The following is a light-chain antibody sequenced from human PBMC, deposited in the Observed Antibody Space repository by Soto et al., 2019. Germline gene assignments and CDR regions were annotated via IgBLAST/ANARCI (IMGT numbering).Light chain of an antibody. CDR2: VAS. Sequence: EIVRTQSPATLSVSPGERATLSCRASQSVSSNLAGYQQKPGQAPWLLIDVASTRATGIPARFSGSGSGTDFTLTISSLQCEDFTVYYCPQYNNWPPRGTFGQGTKVEIK. J-gene: IGKJ1*01. CDR3: PQYNNWPPRGT. V-gene: IGKV3-15*01. CDR1: QSVSSN.